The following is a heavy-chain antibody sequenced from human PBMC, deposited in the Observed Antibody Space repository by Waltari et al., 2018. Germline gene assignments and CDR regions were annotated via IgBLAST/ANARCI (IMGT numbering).Heavy chain of an antibody. CDR1: GGSISTNYN. V-gene: IGHV4-39*01. CDR3: GRIAFGDEVGYFQY. J-gene: IGHJ1*01. Sequence: QLQLQESGPGLVKPSETLSLTCTVSGGSISTNYNWGWIRQHPGKGLEWMGNIQYRGSTFYNPSLESRVTISLDTWKNQFSLRLSSVGAADTAVYFCGRIAFGDEVGYFQYWGQGTLVTVSS. CDR2: IQYRGST. D-gene: IGHD4-17*01.